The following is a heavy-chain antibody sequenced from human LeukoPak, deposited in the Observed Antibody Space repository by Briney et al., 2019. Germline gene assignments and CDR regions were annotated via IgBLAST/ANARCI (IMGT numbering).Heavy chain of an antibody. CDR2: IKQDGSEK. CDR1: GFTFSSYW. J-gene: IGHJ6*02. Sequence: GGSLRLSCAASGFTFSSYWMSWVRQAPGKGLEWVANIKQDGSEKYYVDSVKGRFTISRDNAKNSLYLQVNSLRAEDTAVYYCASGPRSSDYYYYGMDVWGQGTTVTVSS. CDR3: ASGPRSSDYYYYGMDV. V-gene: IGHV3-7*01. D-gene: IGHD6-6*01.